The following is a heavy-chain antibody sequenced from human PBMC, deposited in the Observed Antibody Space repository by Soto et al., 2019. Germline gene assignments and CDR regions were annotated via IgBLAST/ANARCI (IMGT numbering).Heavy chain of an antibody. Sequence: EVQLVETGGGLIQPGGSLRLSCAASGFTVSSTYMTWVRQAPGKGLEWVSFIFCGDTTYYADSVKGRFTISSDNSKNKLYLQMNSLRAEDTAVYFCARDGGSGSYSQDSYYYGMDVWGQGTTVTVSS. J-gene: IGHJ6*02. CDR3: ARDGGSGSYSQDSYYYGMDV. CDR1: GFTVSSTY. CDR2: IFCGDTT. V-gene: IGHV3-53*02. D-gene: IGHD3-10*01.